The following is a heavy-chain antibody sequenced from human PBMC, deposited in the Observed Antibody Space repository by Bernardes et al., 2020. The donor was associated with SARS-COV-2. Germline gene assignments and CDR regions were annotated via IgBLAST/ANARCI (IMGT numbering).Heavy chain of an antibody. CDR1: GFPFISFA. D-gene: IGHD1-1*01. V-gene: IGHV3-23*01. CDR2: ISGSGGRT. J-gene: IGHJ4*02. CDR3: AKPGTDY. Sequence: GGSLRLSCAASGFPFISFAMSWVRQAPGKGLEWVSVISGSGGRTKYADSVMGRFTISRDNSKNTLFLQMKRLRAEDTAVYYCAKPGTDYWGQGTLVTVSA.